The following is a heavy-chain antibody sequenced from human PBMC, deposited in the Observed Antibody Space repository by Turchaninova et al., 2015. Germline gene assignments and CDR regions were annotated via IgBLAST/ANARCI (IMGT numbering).Heavy chain of an antibody. CDR1: GFSLTTVGVG. D-gene: IGHD6-13*01. V-gene: IGHV2-5*05. CDR2: IYWDDDR. J-gene: IGHJ3*01. Sequence: QITLKESGPTLVKPTQTLTLTCSFSGFSLTTVGVGCGWIRQPPGRTLECLALIYWDDDRRYGPSLKSRLTITKDTSKNQVVLTMTNMDPVDTATYFCTRSVTAAPVLGAFDVWGQGTMVTVSS. CDR3: TRSVTAAPVLGAFDV.